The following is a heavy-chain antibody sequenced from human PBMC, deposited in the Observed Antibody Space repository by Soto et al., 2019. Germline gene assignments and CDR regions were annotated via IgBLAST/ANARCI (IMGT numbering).Heavy chain of an antibody. D-gene: IGHD6-13*01. CDR2: INAGNSNT. J-gene: IGHJ6*03. CDR3: ARSSSWYAPYYYYMDV. Sequence: ASVKVSCKASGYTFTSYAMHWVRQAPGQRLERMGWINAGNSNTKYSQKFQGRVTITWDTSASTAYMELSSLRSEDTAVYYCARSSSWYAPYYYYMDVWGKGTTVTVSS. V-gene: IGHV1-3*01. CDR1: GYTFTSYA.